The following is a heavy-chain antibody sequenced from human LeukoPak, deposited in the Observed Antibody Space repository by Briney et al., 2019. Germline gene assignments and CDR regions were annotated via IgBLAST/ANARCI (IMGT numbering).Heavy chain of an antibody. CDR2: IYYSGST. CDR3: ARIYSYLFDY. CDR1: GGSISSSSYY. J-gene: IGHJ4*02. Sequence: PSETLSLTCTVSGGSISSSSYYWGWIRQPPGKGLEWIGSIYYSGSTYYNPSLKSRVTISVDTSKNQFSLKLSSVTAADTAVYYCARIYSYLFDYWGQGTLVTVSS. D-gene: IGHD5-18*01. V-gene: IGHV4-39*01.